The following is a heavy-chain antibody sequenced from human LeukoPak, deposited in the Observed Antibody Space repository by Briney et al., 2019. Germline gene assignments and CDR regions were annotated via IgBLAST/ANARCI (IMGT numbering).Heavy chain of an antibody. CDR2: ISSSSSYI. CDR1: GFTFSSYS. V-gene: IGHV3-21*01. CDR3: VCEAVGC. Sequence: GSLRLSCAASGFTFSSYSMNWVRQAPGKGLEWVSSISSSSSYIYYADSVEGRFTISRDNAKNSLYLQMNSLRAEDTAVYYCVCEAVGCWGQGTLVTVSS. J-gene: IGHJ1*01. D-gene: IGHD2-15*01.